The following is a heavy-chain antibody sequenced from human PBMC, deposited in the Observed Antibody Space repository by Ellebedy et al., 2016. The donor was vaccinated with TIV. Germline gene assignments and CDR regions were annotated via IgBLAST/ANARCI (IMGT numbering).Heavy chain of an antibody. CDR1: GFTFSSYS. J-gene: IGHJ6*02. CDR3: AKDISGGIITGTTLADYYGMDV. V-gene: IGHV3-23*01. CDR2: ITGSGVTT. D-gene: IGHD1-7*01. Sequence: GESLKISCAASGFTFSSYSMNWVRQAPGKGLEWVSAITGSGVTTYSADSVKGRFPISSDNAKNSLYLQINSLRVEDTALYYCAKDISGGIITGTTLADYYGMDVWGQGTTVTVSS.